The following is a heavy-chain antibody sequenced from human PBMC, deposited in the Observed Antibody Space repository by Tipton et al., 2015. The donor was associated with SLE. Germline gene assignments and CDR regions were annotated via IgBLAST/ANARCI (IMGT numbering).Heavy chain of an antibody. CDR1: GFTFSTYW. CDR2: ISSSGSAI. V-gene: IGHV3-11*01. J-gene: IGHJ6*03. CDR3: ARDSSPPYYYCYMDV. Sequence: SLRLSCAASGFTFSTYWMSWIRQAPGKGLEWVSYISSSGSAIHYADSVKGRFTISRDNAKNSLYLQMNSLRAEDTAVYYCARDSSPPYYYCYMDVWGKGTTVTVSS. D-gene: IGHD6-6*01.